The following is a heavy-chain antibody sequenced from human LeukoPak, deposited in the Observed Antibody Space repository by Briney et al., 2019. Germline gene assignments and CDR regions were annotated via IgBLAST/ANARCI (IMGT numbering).Heavy chain of an antibody. Sequence: GGSLRLSCAASGFTFSSYWMSWVRQAPGKGLEWVANIKQDGSEKYYVDSVKGRFTISRDNAKNSLYLQMNSLRAEDTAVYYCASGYDFWSGYSGWLDPWGQGTLVTVSS. J-gene: IGHJ5*02. V-gene: IGHV3-7*01. CDR3: ASGYDFWSGYSGWLDP. CDR1: GFTFSSYW. D-gene: IGHD3-3*01. CDR2: IKQDGSEK.